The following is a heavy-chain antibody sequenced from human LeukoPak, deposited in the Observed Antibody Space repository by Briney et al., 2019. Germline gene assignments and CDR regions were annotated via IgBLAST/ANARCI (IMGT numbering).Heavy chain of an antibody. Sequence: GVSLRLSCAASGFTVSTNYMSWVRQAPGKGLEWVSVIYSGGSTYYADSVKGRFTISRDNSKNTLYLQMNSLRAEDTAVYYCARTYYYDSSGYYFDYWGQGTLVTVSS. CDR2: IYSGGST. V-gene: IGHV3-53*01. J-gene: IGHJ4*02. D-gene: IGHD3-22*01. CDR1: GFTVSTNY. CDR3: ARTYYYDSSGYYFDY.